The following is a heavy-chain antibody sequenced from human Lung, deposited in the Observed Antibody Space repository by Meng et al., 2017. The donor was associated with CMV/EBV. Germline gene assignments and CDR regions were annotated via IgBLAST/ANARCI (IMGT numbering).Heavy chain of an antibody. J-gene: IGHJ4*02. Sequence: SXKISXAASGFTFSSYAMHWVRQAPGKGLEWVAVISYDGSNKYYADSMKGRFTISRDNSKNTLYLQMNSLRAEDTAVYYCARARLRDGSHYYFDYWGQGNXV. CDR1: GFTFSSYA. CDR2: ISYDGSNK. D-gene: IGHD5-24*01. CDR3: ARARLRDGSHYYFDY. V-gene: IGHV3-30*04.